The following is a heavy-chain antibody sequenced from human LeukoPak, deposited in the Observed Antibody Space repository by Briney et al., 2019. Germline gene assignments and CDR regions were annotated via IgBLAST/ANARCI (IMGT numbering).Heavy chain of an antibody. V-gene: IGHV4-4*07. Sequence: SETLSLTCTVSGGSISSYYWSWIRQPAGKGLEWIGRMSTSGSTHYNPSLKSRVTMSLDASKNRFSLRLTSVTDSDTAVYYCARSGVWDNARVVSLTTAFGYWGQRTLVTVSS. CDR2: MSTSGST. D-gene: IGHD3-16*01. CDR1: GGSISSYY. J-gene: IGHJ4*02. CDR3: ARSGVWDNARVVSLTTAFGY.